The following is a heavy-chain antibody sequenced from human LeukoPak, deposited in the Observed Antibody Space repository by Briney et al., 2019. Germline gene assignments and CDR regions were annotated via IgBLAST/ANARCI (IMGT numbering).Heavy chain of an antibody. J-gene: IGHJ4*02. D-gene: IGHD3-3*01. CDR1: GFTFSSYW. CDR2: SSNHGRSQ. CDR3: TASFWSASKEGAY. Sequence: GGSLRLSCAASGFTFSSYWMHWVRQAPGKGLEWVTVSSNHGRSQHYADSVKGRFTISRDTSENKVYLQMDSLRPDDTAVYYCTASFWSASKEGAYWGQGTLVTVSS. V-gene: IGHV3-30*03.